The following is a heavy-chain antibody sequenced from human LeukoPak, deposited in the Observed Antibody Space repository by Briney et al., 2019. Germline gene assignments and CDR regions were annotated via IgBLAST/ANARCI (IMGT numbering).Heavy chain of an antibody. D-gene: IGHD3-10*01. Sequence: ASVKVSCKASGYTFTGYYMHWVRQAPGQGLEWMGWINPNSGGTNYAQKFQGRVTMTRDTSISTVYMELSRLRSDDTAVYYCARVNYYGSGSPDWGQGTLVTVSS. J-gene: IGHJ4*02. CDR1: GYTFTGYY. V-gene: IGHV1-2*02. CDR2: INPNSGGT. CDR3: ARVNYYGSGSPD.